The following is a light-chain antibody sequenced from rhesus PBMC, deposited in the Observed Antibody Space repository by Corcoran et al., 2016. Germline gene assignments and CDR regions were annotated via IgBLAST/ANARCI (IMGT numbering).Light chain of an antibody. V-gene: IGLV2-32*02. CDR3: GSFVATNPFI. CDR2: EVS. CDR1: TSDIGGYNF. J-gene: IGLJ1*01. Sequence: QAALTQPRSVSGSPGQSVTISCTGSTSDIGGYNFVSWHRQHPGTAPKLLIHEVSKRPSGVSDRFSGSKSGNPASLTISGLQPEDEAAYYCGSFVATNPFIFGTGTRLTVL.